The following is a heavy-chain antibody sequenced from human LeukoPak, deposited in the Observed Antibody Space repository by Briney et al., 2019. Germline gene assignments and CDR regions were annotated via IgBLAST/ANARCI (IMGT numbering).Heavy chain of an antibody. V-gene: IGHV1-18*01. D-gene: IGHD4-17*01. Sequence: ASVKVSCKASGYTFTSYGISWVRQAPGQGLERMGWISAYNGNTNYAQKLQGRVTMTTDTSTSTAYMEPRSLRSDDTAVYYCARDSEVTVTATFDYWGQGTLVTVSS. J-gene: IGHJ4*02. CDR1: GYTFTSYG. CDR2: ISAYNGNT. CDR3: ARDSEVTVTATFDY.